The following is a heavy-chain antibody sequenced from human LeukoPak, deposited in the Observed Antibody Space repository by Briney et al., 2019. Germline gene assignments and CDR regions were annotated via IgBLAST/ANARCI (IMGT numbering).Heavy chain of an antibody. CDR2: IYYSGST. V-gene: IGHV4-59*01. CDR3: ARGSSGRRGDNWFGP. Sequence: SETLSLTCTVSGGSISSYYWSWIRQPPGKGLEWIGYIYYSGSTNYNPSLKSRVTISVDTSKNQFSLKLSSVTAADTAVYYCARGSSGRRGDNWFGPWGQGTLVTVSS. D-gene: IGHD3-10*01. CDR1: GGSISSYY. J-gene: IGHJ5*02.